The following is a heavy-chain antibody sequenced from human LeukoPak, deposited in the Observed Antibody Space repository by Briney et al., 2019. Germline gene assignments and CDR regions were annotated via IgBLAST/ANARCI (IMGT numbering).Heavy chain of an antibody. V-gene: IGHV3-7*01. D-gene: IGHD6-13*01. CDR3: AREREWVGSSSWDEYFQH. J-gene: IGHJ1*01. CDR1: GFTFSSYW. CDR2: IQQDGSEK. Sequence: GGSLRLSCAASGFTFSSYWMSWVRQAPGKGLEWVANIQQDGSEKYYVDSVKGRFTTSRDNAKNSLYLQMNSLRAEDTAVYYCAREREWVGSSSWDEYFQHWGQGTLVTVSS.